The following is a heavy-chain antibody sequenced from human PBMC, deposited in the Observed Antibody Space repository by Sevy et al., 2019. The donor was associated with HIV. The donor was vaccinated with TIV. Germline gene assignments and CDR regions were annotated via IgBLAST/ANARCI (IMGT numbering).Heavy chain of an antibody. CDR2: IHHSGST. V-gene: IGHV4-34*01. CDR1: GASFRNFY. Sequence: SETRSLACAVYGASFRNFYWSWIRQSPGKGLEWIGEIHHSGSTNFNPSLKSRVTMSDDKCKSHFSLTLRSVTAAVTVVYYCATGRHLCEFDSRGYFFDSWGPGTLVTVSS. D-gene: IGHD3-22*01. J-gene: IGHJ4*02. CDR3: ATGRHLCEFDSRGYFFDS.